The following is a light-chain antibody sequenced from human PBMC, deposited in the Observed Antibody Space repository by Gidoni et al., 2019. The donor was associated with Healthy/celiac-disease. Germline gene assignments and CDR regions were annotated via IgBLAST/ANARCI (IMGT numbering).Light chain of an antibody. CDR3: QQYYSTPLT. CDR2: WAA. CDR1: QSVLYSSNNKNY. J-gene: IGKJ4*01. V-gene: IGKV4-1*01. Sequence: DIVMTQAPDYLAVSLGERATINCKSSQSVLYSSNNKNYLAWYHQKPGQPPKLLIYWAATRESGVPDRFSCSGSGTDFTLTISSLQAEDVAVYYCQQYYSTPLTFXGXTKVEIK.